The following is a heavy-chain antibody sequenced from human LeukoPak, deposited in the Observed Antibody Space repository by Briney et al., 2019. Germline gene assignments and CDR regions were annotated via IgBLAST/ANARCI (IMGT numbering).Heavy chain of an antibody. V-gene: IGHV3-21*01. CDR3: ARGSDFVWGSYRPYFDY. D-gene: IGHD3-16*02. CDR1: AFTFRTYS. J-gene: IGHJ4*02. CDR2: ISGSTSYI. Sequence: GGSLRLSCVASAFTFRTYSMHWVCQAPGKGLEWVSSISGSTSYIYYADSVSGRFTISRDNAKNSLYLQMNSLRAEDTAVYYCARGSDFVWGSYRPYFDYWGQGTLVTVSS.